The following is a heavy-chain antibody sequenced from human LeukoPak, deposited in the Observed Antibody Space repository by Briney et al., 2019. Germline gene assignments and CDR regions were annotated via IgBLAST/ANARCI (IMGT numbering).Heavy chain of an antibody. Sequence: PSETLSLTCAVYGGPFSGYYWSWIRQPPGKGLEWIGEINHSGSTNYNPSLKSRVTISVDTSKNQFSLKLSSVTAADTAVYYCLLGYYQRAFDIWGQGTMVTVSS. CDR1: GGPFSGYY. CDR2: INHSGST. CDR3: LLGYYQRAFDI. V-gene: IGHV4-34*01. J-gene: IGHJ3*02. D-gene: IGHD3-22*01.